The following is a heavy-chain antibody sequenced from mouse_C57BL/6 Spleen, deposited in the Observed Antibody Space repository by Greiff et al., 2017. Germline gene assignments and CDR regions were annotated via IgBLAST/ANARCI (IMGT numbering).Heavy chain of an antibody. J-gene: IGHJ2*01. V-gene: IGHV3-6*01. Sequence: EVQLQESGPGLVKPSQSLSLTCSVTGYSITSGYYWNWIRQFPGNKLEWMGYISYDGSNNYNPSLKNRISITRDTSKNQFFLKLNSVTTEDTATYYCARGGGYYYGLDYWGQGTTLTVSS. CDR1: GYSITSGYY. CDR3: ARGGGYYYGLDY. CDR2: ISYDGSN. D-gene: IGHD1-1*01.